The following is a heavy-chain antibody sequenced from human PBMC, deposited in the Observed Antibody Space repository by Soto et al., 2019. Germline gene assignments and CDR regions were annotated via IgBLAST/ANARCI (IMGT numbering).Heavy chain of an antibody. D-gene: IGHD5-18*01. CDR2: ISAYNGNT. Sequence: QVQLVQSGAEVKKPGASVKVSCKASGYTFTSYGISWVRQAPGQGLEWMGWISAYNGNTNYAQKLQGRVTTTTETSTSTAYMELRSRRSDDTAVYYCARDQFDSYGPKGGLDYWGQGTLVTVSS. V-gene: IGHV1-18*01. J-gene: IGHJ4*02. CDR3: ARDQFDSYGPKGGLDY. CDR1: GYTFTSYG.